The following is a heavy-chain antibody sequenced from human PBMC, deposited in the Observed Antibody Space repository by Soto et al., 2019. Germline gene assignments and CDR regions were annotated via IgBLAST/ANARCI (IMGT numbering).Heavy chain of an antibody. J-gene: IGHJ2*01. Sequence: QVQLVQSGAEVKKPGASGKFSCKASGYTFTSYGISWVRQAPGQGLEGMGWISAYNGNTNYAQQLQGRGTMTTDTSTSTAYMELRSLRSDDTAVYYCARTTADGGEFDLWGRGTLVTVSS. V-gene: IGHV1-18*01. D-gene: IGHD4-17*01. CDR3: ARTTADGGEFDL. CDR1: GYTFTSYG. CDR2: ISAYNGNT.